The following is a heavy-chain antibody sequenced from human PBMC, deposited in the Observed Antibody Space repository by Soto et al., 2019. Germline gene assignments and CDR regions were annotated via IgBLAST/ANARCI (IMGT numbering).Heavy chain of an antibody. V-gene: IGHV4-59*01. D-gene: IGHD3-10*01. CDR3: ARDSAEEGLAP. CDR2: IYYSGST. Sequence: SETLSLTCTVSGGSISSYYWSWIRQPPGKGLEWIGYIYYSGSTNYNPSLKSRVTISVDTSKNQFSLKLSSVTAADTAVYYCARDSAEEGLAPWGKGTLVTVSS. J-gene: IGHJ5*02. CDR1: GGSISSYY.